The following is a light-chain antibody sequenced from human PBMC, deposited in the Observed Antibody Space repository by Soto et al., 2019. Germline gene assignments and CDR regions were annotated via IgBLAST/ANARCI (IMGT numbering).Light chain of an antibody. Sequence: EVVLTQSPVTLSLSPGERATLSCRASQSVQSYLAWYQQKPGQAHRLLIYDSSNRATGVPARFSGSGSGTDFTLTISTLEPEDFAVYYCQHRSSWPVTFGQGTRLEIK. V-gene: IGKV3-11*01. CDR1: QSVQSY. CDR2: DSS. J-gene: IGKJ5*01. CDR3: QHRSSWPVT.